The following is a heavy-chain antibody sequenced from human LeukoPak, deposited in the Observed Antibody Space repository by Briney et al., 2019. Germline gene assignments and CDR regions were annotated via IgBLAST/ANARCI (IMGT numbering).Heavy chain of an antibody. V-gene: IGHV5-51*01. CDR3: SRWVTADRGKKDAFDI. Sequence: GESLQISCKTSGYRFSIYWIGWVRQMPGQGLEWMGIIFPGDSDTRYSPSFQGQVTISADKSISTAYLQWNSLKASDTAMYYCSRWVTADRGKKDAFDIWGQGTMVTVSS. J-gene: IGHJ3*02. D-gene: IGHD2-21*02. CDR2: IFPGDSDT. CDR1: GYRFSIYW.